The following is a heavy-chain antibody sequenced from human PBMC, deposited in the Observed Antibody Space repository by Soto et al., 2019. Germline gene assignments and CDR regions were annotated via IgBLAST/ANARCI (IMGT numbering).Heavy chain of an antibody. CDR2: ISAYNGNT. D-gene: IGHD2-2*01. V-gene: IGHV1-18*01. J-gene: IGHJ6*02. Sequence: QVQLVQSGAEVKKPGASVKVSCKASGYTFTSYGISWVRQAPGQGLEWMGWISAYNGNTNYAQKLQGRVTMTTDTSTSTAYMELRSLRSDDTAVYYCARARSGYCSSTSCPYGMDVWGQGTTVTVSS. CDR1: GYTFTSYG. CDR3: ARARSGYCSSTSCPYGMDV.